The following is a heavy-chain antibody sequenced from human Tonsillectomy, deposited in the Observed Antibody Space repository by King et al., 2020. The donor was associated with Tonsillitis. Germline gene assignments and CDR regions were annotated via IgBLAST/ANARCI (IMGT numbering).Heavy chain of an antibody. CDR3: ARDGWGTTLYSFDY. Sequence: VQLVQSGAEVKKPGASVKVYCKASGYTFTDYYMHWVRQAPGQGFEWMGWIHPNSGGTNFAQKFQGRVTMTSDTSLSTVYMDLSRLRSDDTAVYYCARDGWGTTLYSFDYWGQGTLVTVSS. V-gene: IGHV1-2*02. J-gene: IGHJ4*02. CDR1: GYTFTDYY. D-gene: IGHD1/OR15-1a*01. CDR2: IHPNSGGT.